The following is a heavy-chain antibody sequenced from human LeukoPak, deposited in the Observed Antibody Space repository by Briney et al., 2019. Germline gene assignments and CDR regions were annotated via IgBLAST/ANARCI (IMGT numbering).Heavy chain of an antibody. V-gene: IGHV3-9*03. D-gene: IGHD2-8*02. J-gene: IGHJ4*02. CDR3: AKDVSMGYCTGGRCSAYFDH. Sequence: PGGSLRLSCAASRFTFDDYAMHWVRQAPGKGLEWVSGISWNSGTIGYADSVKGRFTISRDNAKNSLYLQMNSLRAEDMALYYCAKDVSMGYCTGGRCSAYFDHWGQGTLVTVSS. CDR2: ISWNSGTI. CDR1: RFTFDDYA.